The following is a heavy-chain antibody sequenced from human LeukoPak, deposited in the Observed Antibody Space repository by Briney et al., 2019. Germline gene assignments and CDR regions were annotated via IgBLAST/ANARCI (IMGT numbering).Heavy chain of an antibody. Sequence: SETLSLTCTVSGGSISSSSYYWGWIRQPPGKGLEWIGSIYYSGSTYYNPSLKSRVTISVDTSKNQFSLKLSSVTAADTAVYYCARLTGTTAIGDFDYWGQGTLVTVSS. D-gene: IGHD1-7*01. CDR2: IYYSGST. J-gene: IGHJ4*02. CDR1: GGSISSSSYY. CDR3: ARLTGTTAIGDFDY. V-gene: IGHV4-39*07.